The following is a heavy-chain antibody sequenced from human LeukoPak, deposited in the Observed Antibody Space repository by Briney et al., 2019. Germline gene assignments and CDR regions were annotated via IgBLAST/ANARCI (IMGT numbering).Heavy chain of an antibody. V-gene: IGHV4-38-2*02. D-gene: IGHD3-10*01. CDR2: IYHSGST. CDR3: ARGVEDRFGELTLYYFDY. Sequence: SETLSLTCTVSGYSISSGYYWGWIRQPPGKGLEWIGEIYHSGSTNYNPSLKSRVTISVDKSKNQFSLKLSSVTAADTAVYYCARGVEDRFGELTLYYFDYWGQGTLVTVSS. J-gene: IGHJ4*02. CDR1: GYSISSGYY.